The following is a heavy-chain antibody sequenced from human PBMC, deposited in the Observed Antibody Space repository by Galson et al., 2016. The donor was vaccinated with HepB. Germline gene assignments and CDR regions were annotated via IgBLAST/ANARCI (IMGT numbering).Heavy chain of an antibody. V-gene: IGHV3-7*01. J-gene: IGHJ5*02. CDR1: GFTFSNPW. CDR2: IKEDGSEK. CDR3: GRYRAPAS. D-gene: IGHD1-14*01. Sequence: SLRLSCAASGFTFSNPWMTWARQAPGKGLEWVANIKEDGSEKHYVDSVKGRFTISRDSAKNSVFLQMSSLRGEDTATYYCGRYRAPASWGPGTLVTVSS.